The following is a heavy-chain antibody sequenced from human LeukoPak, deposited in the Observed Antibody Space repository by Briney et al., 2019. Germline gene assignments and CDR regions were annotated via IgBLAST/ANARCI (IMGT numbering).Heavy chain of an antibody. CDR3: AKDHLSGWPRAAFDI. J-gene: IGHJ3*02. V-gene: IGHV3-23*01. CDR2: IGGSDYST. D-gene: IGHD6-19*01. Sequence: GGSLRLSCVASGFTFSSYAMSWVRQGPGKGLEWVSTIGGSDYSTYYADFVRGRFTISRDNSKNTLYLQMNSLRAEDTAVYHCAKDHLSGWPRAAFDIWGQGTMVIVSS. CDR1: GFTFSSYA.